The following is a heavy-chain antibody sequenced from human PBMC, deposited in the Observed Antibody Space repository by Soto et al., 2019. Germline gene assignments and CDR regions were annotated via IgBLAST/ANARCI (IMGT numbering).Heavy chain of an antibody. D-gene: IGHD3-22*01. V-gene: IGHV5-51*01. CDR1: GYSFTNYW. CDR2: IHPGDSDT. Sequence: GESLKISCKGSGYSFTNYWIGWVRQMPGRGLEWMGLIHPGDSDTRYSPSFQGQVTISADKSISTAYLQWASLKASDTAMYYCARDRSFDYWGQGTLVTVSS. J-gene: IGHJ4*02. CDR3: ARDRSFDY.